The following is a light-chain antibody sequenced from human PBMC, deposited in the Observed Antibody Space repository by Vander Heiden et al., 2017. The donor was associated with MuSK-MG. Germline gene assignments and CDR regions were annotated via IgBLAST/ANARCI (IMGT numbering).Light chain of an antibody. CDR1: QSVLYSSNNKNY. Sequence: DIVMTQSPDSLAVSLGERATINCKSSQSVLYSSNNKNYLAWYQQKPGQPPKLLIYWASTRESGVPDRFSGSGSGTDFTLTISSLQAEDVAVYYCQRYDSTPLTFGHGTKVDIK. CDR2: WAS. V-gene: IGKV4-1*01. J-gene: IGKJ3*01. CDR3: QRYDSTPLT.